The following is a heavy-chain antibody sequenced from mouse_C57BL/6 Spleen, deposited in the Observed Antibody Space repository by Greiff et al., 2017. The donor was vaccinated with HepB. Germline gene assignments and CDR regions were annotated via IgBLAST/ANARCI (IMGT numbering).Heavy chain of an antibody. CDR1: GYTFTSYW. CDR2: INPSSGYT. J-gene: IGHJ2*01. V-gene: IGHV1-7*01. CDR3: ARGYYGYDGYFDY. Sequence: QVQLQQSGAELAKPGASVKLSCKASGYTFTSYWMHWVKQRPGQGLEWIGYINPSSGYTKYNQKFKDKATLTADKSSSTAYMQLSILTYEDSAVYDCARGYYGYDGYFDYWGQGTTLTVSS. D-gene: IGHD2-2*01.